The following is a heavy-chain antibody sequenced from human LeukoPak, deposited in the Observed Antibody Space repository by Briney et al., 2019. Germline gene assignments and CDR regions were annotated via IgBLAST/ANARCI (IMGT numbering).Heavy chain of an antibody. Sequence: ASVKVSCKASGYTFTSYGISWVRQAPGQGLEWMGWISAYNGNTNYAQKLQGRVTMTTDTSTSTAYMELRSLRSDDTAVYYCARDSNILTGYYNRFDYWGQGTLVTVSS. J-gene: IGHJ4*02. CDR2: ISAYNGNT. CDR1: GYTFTSYG. CDR3: ARDSNILTGYYNRFDY. V-gene: IGHV1-18*01. D-gene: IGHD3-9*01.